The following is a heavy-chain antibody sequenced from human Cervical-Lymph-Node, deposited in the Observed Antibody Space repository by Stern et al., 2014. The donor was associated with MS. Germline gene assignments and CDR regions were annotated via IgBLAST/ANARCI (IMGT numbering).Heavy chain of an antibody. CDR2: IIAYNGNT. CDR3: ARGLLGSENAFDI. D-gene: IGHD2-15*01. CDR1: GYTFTSYG. J-gene: IGHJ3*02. Sequence: VQLVQSGAEVKKPGASVKVSCKASGYTFTSYGISWVRQPPGHGLGRMGWIIAYNGNTNYAQTLQGRVTMTTDTSTSTAYMELRSLRSDDTAVYYCARGLLGSENAFDIWGQGTMVTVSS. V-gene: IGHV1-18*04.